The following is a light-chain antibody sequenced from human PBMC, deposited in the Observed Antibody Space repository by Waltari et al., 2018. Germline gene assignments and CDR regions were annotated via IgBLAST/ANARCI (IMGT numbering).Light chain of an antibody. CDR3: QHYAYSPRS. V-gene: IGKV3-20*01. J-gene: IGKJ1*01. CDR2: GAS. CDR1: QSVSRY. Sequence: IVLTQSPGTLSLSPGERAALSCRASQSVSRYLAWYQQKPGQAPRLLIYGASRRATGIPDRFSGSGSETDFTLTISRVEPEDFAVYYCQHYAYSPRSFGQGTKVEIK.